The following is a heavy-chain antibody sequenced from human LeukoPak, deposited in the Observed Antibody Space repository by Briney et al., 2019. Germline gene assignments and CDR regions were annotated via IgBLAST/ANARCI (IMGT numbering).Heavy chain of an antibody. CDR2: INHSGST. J-gene: IGHJ4*02. V-gene: IGHV4-34*01. CDR3: ARVYHQAFDY. D-gene: IGHD2-2*01. Sequence: SETLSLTCAVYGGSFSGYYWSWIRQPPGKGLEWIGEINHSGSTNYNPSLKSRVTISVDTSKNRFSLKLSSVTAADTAVYYCARVYHQAFDYWGQGTLVTVSS. CDR1: GGSFSGYY.